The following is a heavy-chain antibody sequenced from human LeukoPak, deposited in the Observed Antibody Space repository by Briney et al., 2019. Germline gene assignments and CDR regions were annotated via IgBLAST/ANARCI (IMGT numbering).Heavy chain of an antibody. V-gene: IGHV4-59*01. CDR1: GGSISSYY. Sequence: PSETLSLTCTVSGGSISSYYWSWIRQPPGKGLEWIGYIYYSGSTNYNPSLKSRVTISVETSKNQFSLKLSSVTAADTAVYYCARATYDILTGYNDYWGQGTLVTVSS. D-gene: IGHD3-9*01. CDR2: IYYSGST. J-gene: IGHJ4*02. CDR3: ARATYDILTGYNDY.